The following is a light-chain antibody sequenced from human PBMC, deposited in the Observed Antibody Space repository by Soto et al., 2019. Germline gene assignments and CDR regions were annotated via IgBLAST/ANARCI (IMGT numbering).Light chain of an antibody. CDR3: MQCTHWPIT. CDR1: QSLVHSDGIAY. CDR2: KVS. Sequence: DVVMTQSPLSLPVTLGQPASISCRSNQSLVHSDGIAYFSWFQQRPGRSPRRLFYKVSNRDSEVRARFSGSGLGTDFALKIRRVEDEHVGVDWCMQCTHWPITVGQGTRLEIK. V-gene: IGKV2-30*02. J-gene: IGKJ5*01.